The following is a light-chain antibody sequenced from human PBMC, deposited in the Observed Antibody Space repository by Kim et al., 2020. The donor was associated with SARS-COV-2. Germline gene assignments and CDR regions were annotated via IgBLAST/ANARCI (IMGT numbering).Light chain of an antibody. J-gene: IGLJ1*01. CDR3: SSYTSSSPLYV. CDR1: SSDVGGYNY. CDR2: DVS. Sequence: QSALTQPASVSGSPGQSITISCTGTSSDVGGYNYVSWYQQHPGKAPKLMIYDVSKRPSGVSNRFSGSKSGNTASLTISGLQAEDEADYYCSSYTSSSPLYVFVTVTKV. V-gene: IGLV2-14*01.